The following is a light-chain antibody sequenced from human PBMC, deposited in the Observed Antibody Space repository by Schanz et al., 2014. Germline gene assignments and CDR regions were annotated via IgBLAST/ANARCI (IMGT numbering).Light chain of an antibody. CDR3: QQTDTTPLK. CDR2: AAS. Sequence: DIQVTQSPSSLSASVGDRVTITCRTSHSITTYLNWYQHKPGKAPKLLIYAASSLQSGVPSRFSGSGSGTDFTLTISSLQPEDFATYYCQQTDTTPLKFGQGTKVDIK. CDR1: HSITTY. V-gene: IGKV1-39*01. J-gene: IGKJ1*01.